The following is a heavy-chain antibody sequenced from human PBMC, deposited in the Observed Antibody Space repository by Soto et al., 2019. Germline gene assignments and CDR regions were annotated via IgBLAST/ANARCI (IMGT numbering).Heavy chain of an antibody. Sequence: QVQLVQSGAEVKKPGASVKVSCKASGYTFTDYYVHWVRQAPGQGLEWMGWINTNSGVTNFAQKFQGWVTLTRDTSVNTAYMELNRLNSDDTAVFFCARGVSGWSPFDFWGQGTLVTVSS. CDR2: INTNSGVT. D-gene: IGHD6-19*01. CDR1: GYTFTDYY. J-gene: IGHJ4*02. CDR3: ARGVSGWSPFDF. V-gene: IGHV1-2*04.